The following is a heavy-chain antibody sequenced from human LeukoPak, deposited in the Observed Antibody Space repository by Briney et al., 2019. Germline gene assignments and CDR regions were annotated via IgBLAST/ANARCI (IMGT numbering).Heavy chain of an antibody. J-gene: IGHJ6*04. CDR2: MKQDGSEK. CDR1: GFTFSSYW. V-gene: IGHV3-7*03. Sequence: GGSLRLSCAASGFTFSSYWMSWVRQAPGKGLEWVANMKQDGSEKYYVDSVKGRFTISRDNAKNSLYLQMNSLRAEDTAVYYCARASKFGIWDYYYGMDVWGKGPTVTVSS. CDR3: ARASKFGIWDYYYGMDV. D-gene: IGHD3-16*01.